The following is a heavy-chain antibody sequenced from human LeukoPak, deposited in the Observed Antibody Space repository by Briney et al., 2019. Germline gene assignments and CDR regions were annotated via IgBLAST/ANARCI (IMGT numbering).Heavy chain of an antibody. Sequence: PGGSLRLSCAASGFTFSSYGMHWVRQAPGKGLEWVAVIWYDGGNKYYADSVKGRFTISRDNSKNTLYLQMNSLRAEDTAVYYCARAWRYDILTGWWGAFDIWGQGTMVTVSS. CDR2: IWYDGGNK. CDR3: ARAWRYDILTGWWGAFDI. D-gene: IGHD3-9*01. V-gene: IGHV3-33*01. CDR1: GFTFSSYG. J-gene: IGHJ3*02.